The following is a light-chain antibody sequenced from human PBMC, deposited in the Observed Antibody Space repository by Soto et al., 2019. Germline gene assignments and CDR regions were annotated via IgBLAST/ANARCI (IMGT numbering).Light chain of an antibody. J-gene: IGKJ1*01. CDR2: GAS. CDR1: QSVSSNF. Sequence: DIVVDLSPCNRQQYTGERPTLXCGSSQSVSSNFLAWYQQKSGQVPRLLIYGASSRATGIPDRFSGSGSGTDFTLTISRLEPEDVAVYYCHHSGKSHGTVGQGTKVDIK. V-gene: IGKV3-20*01. CDR3: HHSGKSHGT.